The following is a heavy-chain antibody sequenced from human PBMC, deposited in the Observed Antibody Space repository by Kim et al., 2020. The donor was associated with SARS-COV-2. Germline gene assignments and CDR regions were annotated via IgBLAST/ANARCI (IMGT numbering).Heavy chain of an antibody. Sequence: ADSGKGRLTISRENSKNTLYLQMNSLRAEDTAVYYCAKGGNIWFGELLVYWGQGTLVTVSS. J-gene: IGHJ4*02. V-gene: IGHV3-23*01. CDR3: AKGGNIWFGELLVY. D-gene: IGHD3-10*01.